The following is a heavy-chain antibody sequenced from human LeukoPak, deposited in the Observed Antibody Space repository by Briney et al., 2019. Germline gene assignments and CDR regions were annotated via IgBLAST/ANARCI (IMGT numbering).Heavy chain of an antibody. Sequence: SVKVSCKASGGTFSSYAISWVRQAPGQGLEWMGGIIPIFGTANYAQKFQGRVTITADESTSTAYMELSSLRSEDTAVYYCARESVGTSHYYYGMDVWGQGTTVTVSS. CDR3: ARESVGTSHYYYGMDV. V-gene: IGHV1-69*01. D-gene: IGHD1-14*01. J-gene: IGHJ6*02. CDR2: IIPIFGTA. CDR1: GGTFSSYA.